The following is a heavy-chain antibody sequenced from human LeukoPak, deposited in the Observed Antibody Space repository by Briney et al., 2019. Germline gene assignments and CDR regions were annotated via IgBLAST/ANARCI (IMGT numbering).Heavy chain of an antibody. V-gene: IGHV3-23*01. Sequence: GGSLRLSCAASGFTFSSYAMSWVRQPPVKELEWVSGISGSGDSTYYADSVKGQFAISRDNSKNTLYLQMNSLRAEDTAVYYCAKEGHRGLAFDIWGQGTMVTVSS. CDR1: GFTFSSYA. CDR2: ISGSGDST. CDR3: AKEGHRGLAFDI. J-gene: IGHJ3*02.